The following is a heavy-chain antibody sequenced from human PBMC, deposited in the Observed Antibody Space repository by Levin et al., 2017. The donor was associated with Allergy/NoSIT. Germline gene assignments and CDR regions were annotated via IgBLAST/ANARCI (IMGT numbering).Heavy chain of an antibody. V-gene: IGHV1-8*01. CDR3: SRAIRYQLLLKY. CDR1: GYTFSSYD. CDR2: MNPNSGNT. D-gene: IGHD2-2*01. Sequence: AASVKVSCKTSGYTFSSYDIAWVRQAAGQGLEWMGWMNPNSGNTGFAQKFRGRVSTTSDSSITTAYMELTSIEYEDTAVYSCSRAIRYQLLLKYWGHVTLVAVSS. J-gene: IGHJ4*01.